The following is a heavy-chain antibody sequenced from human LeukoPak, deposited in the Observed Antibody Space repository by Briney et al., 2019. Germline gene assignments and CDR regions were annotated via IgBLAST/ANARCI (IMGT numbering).Heavy chain of an antibody. CDR1: GYTFTSYG. CDR3: ARVLYYYDSNGSSPDY. CDR2: ISAYNGNT. V-gene: IGHV1-18*01. Sequence: ASVKVSCKASGYTFTSYGISWVRQAPGQGLEWMGWISAYNGNTNYAQKLQGRVTMTTDTSTSTAYMELRSLRSDDTAVYYCARVLYYYDSNGSSPDYWGQGTLVTVSS. D-gene: IGHD3-22*01. J-gene: IGHJ4*02.